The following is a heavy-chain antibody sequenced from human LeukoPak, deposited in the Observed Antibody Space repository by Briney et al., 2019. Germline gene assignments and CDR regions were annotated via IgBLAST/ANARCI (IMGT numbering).Heavy chain of an antibody. CDR2: ISYNSENI. CDR3: AGDLGQPWSGDS. D-gene: IGHD4-23*01. J-gene: IGHJ4*02. Sequence: GGSLRLSCAASGFTFSSYHINWVRQAPGKGLEWVSSISYNSENIYYADSVKGRFTISRDNAKNSLYLQMNSLRAEDTAVYSCAGDLGQPWSGDSWGQGTLVTVSS. V-gene: IGHV3-21*01. CDR1: GFTFSSYH.